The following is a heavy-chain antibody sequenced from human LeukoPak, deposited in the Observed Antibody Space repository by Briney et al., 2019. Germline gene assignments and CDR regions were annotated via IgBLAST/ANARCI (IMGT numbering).Heavy chain of an antibody. CDR1: GYTFTSYA. Sequence: ASVKVSCKASGYTFTSYAMHWVRQAPGQRLEWMGWINAGDGNTKYSQKFQGRVTITRDTSASTAYMELSSLRSEDTAVYYCARDHCSGGSCYLDYWGQGTLVTVSS. CDR2: INAGDGNT. V-gene: IGHV1-3*01. D-gene: IGHD2-15*01. J-gene: IGHJ4*02. CDR3: ARDHCSGGSCYLDY.